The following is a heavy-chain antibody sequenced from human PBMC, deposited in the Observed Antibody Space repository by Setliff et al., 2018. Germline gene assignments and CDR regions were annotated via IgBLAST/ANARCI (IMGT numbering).Heavy chain of an antibody. J-gene: IGHJ4*02. CDR3: SRLVPCCTRSVCQRLSGYDY. D-gene: IGHD3-10*01. CDR1: GYTFSDYG. V-gene: IGHV1-18*01. Sequence: ASVKVSCKASGYTFSDYGVSWVRQAPGQGLEWVGWISPYTGKTFYAPQFEDRVIMTTDTATTTAYLEFRSLLSDDTAVYFCSRLVPCCTRSVCQRLSGYDYWGQGTLVTVSS. CDR2: ISPYTGKT.